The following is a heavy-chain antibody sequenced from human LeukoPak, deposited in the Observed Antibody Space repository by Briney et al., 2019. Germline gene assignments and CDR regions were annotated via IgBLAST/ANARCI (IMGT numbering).Heavy chain of an antibody. CDR3: ARDPLRPLLST. V-gene: IGHV3-53*01. D-gene: IGHD3-3*01. Sequence: GGSLRLSCAASGFIVSRNYMTWVRQAPGKGLEWVSVIYVGGGTYYADYVKGRFIISRDNSKNTIYLQMNSLRAEDTAVYYCARDPLRPLLSTWGQGTLVTVSS. CDR1: GFIVSRNY. J-gene: IGHJ5*02. CDR2: IYVGGGT.